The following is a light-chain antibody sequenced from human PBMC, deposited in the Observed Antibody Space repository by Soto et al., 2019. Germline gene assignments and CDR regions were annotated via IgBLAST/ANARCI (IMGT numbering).Light chain of an antibody. CDR1: QSVSSYY. V-gene: IGKV3-20*01. Sequence: EIVLTQSPGTLSLSPGERATLSCRASQSVSSYYLAWYQQKPGQAPRLLIYAASSRATGIPDRFSGGGSGTDFTLTISRLEPEDIATYYCQKSDHLPLFGPGTKVESK. CDR3: QKSDHLPL. J-gene: IGKJ3*01. CDR2: AAS.